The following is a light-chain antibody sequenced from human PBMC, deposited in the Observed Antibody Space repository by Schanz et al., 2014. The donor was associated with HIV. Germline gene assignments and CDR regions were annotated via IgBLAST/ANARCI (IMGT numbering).Light chain of an antibody. CDR2: GAS. CDR1: QSISNN. V-gene: IGKV3-20*01. CDR3: QHYGSSRPWT. Sequence: EIVMTQSPATLYVSPGEGATLSCRASQSISNNLAWYQHKPGQAPRLLIYGASSRATGIPDRFSGSGSGTDFTLTISRLETEDFAVYSCQHYGSSRPWTFGQGTKVEIK. J-gene: IGKJ1*01.